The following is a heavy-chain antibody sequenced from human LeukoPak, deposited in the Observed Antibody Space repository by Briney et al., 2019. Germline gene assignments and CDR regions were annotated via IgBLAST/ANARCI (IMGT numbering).Heavy chain of an antibody. J-gene: IGHJ4*02. CDR1: GYTFTSSG. Sequence: ASVKVSCKASGYTFTSSGISWVRQAPGQGLEWMGWISGYNGETNYVQKFLGRVTMTIDSSTSTAYMELRSLRSDDTAVYYCARVLVGAARFDYWGQGTLVTVSS. V-gene: IGHV1-18*01. CDR3: ARVLVGAARFDY. CDR2: ISGYNGET. D-gene: IGHD1-26*01.